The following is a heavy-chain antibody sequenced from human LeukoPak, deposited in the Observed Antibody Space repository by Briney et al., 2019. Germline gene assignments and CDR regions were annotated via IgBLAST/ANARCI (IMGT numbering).Heavy chain of an antibody. D-gene: IGHD3-22*01. J-gene: IGHJ3*02. Sequence: GGSLRLSCAASGFTFTNYAMTWVRQAPGKGLEWVSTINKSGGNTYFADFAKGRLTISRDNSKNTLFLQMNSLRADDTALYYCAKDTRSTVISVGAFEIWGQGTMVTVSS. CDR3: AKDTRSTVISVGAFEI. V-gene: IGHV3-23*01. CDR1: GFTFTNYA. CDR2: INKSGGNT.